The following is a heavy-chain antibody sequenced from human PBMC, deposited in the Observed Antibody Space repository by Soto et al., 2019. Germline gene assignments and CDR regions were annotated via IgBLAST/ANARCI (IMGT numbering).Heavy chain of an antibody. CDR3: ARDNPRGYGDC. J-gene: IGHJ4*02. CDR1: GLTFSSHS. V-gene: IGHV3-48*01. CDR2: ISSSSSTI. Sequence: EVQLVESGGGLVQPGGALRLSCAASGLTFSSHSMNWVRQAPGKGLEWVSYISSSSSTIYYSDSVKVRFTISRDKAKNSLALQMNSLRAEDTAVYYCARDNPRGYGDCWRQGDLVTVSA. D-gene: IGHD5-12*01.